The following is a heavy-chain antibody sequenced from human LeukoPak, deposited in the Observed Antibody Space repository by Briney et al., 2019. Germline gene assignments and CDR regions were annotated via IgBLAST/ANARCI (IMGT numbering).Heavy chain of an antibody. CDR3: ARGPDSSGLRWSFDY. D-gene: IGHD3-22*01. Sequence: SQTLSLTCTVSGGSISSGGYYWSWIRQHPGKGLEWIGYTYYSGSTYYNPSLKSRVTISVDTSKNQFSLKLSSVTAADTAVYYCARGPDSSGLRWSFDYWSQGTLVTVSS. CDR1: GGSISSGGYY. J-gene: IGHJ4*02. V-gene: IGHV4-31*03. CDR2: TYYSGST.